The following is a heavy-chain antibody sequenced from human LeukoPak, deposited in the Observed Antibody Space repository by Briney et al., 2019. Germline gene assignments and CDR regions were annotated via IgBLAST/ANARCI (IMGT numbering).Heavy chain of an antibody. CDR3: ARDHCTGGSCYDSFDA. Sequence: GRSLRLSCAASGFTFSLYAVHWVRHPPGKGLEWVAVISYDGTTKYYADSVKGRFTVSRDNSKNTLYLQMNSLRPEDTAVYHCARDHCTGGSCYDSFDAWGHGTMVTVSS. D-gene: IGHD2-8*02. CDR1: GFTFSLYA. J-gene: IGHJ3*01. CDR2: ISYDGTTK. V-gene: IGHV3-30*04.